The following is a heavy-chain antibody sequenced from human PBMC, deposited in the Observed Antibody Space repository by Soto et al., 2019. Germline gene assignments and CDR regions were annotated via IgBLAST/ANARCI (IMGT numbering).Heavy chain of an antibody. CDR2: ISGGATST. CDR1: GFTFSNFA. D-gene: IGHD6-13*01. Sequence: EVQLLESGGGLVQPGGSLRLSCAASGFTFSNFAMSWVRQAPGKGLEWVSAISGGATSTYYADIVKGRFTISRDNSKNTLSLQMNGLRVEDTALYYCAKGPTLVFPPLGNWGPGTLVTVSP. CDR3: AKGPTLVFPPLGN. J-gene: IGHJ4*02. V-gene: IGHV3-23*01.